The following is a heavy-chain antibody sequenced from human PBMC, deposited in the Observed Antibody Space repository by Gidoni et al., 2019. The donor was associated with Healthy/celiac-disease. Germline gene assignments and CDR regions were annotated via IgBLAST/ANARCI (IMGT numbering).Heavy chain of an antibody. Sequence: QVQLQESGPGLVNPSETLSLTCTVSGYSISSGYYWGWIRQPPGKGLEWIGSSYHSGSTYYNPSLKSRVTISVDTSKNQFSLKLSSVTAADTAVYYCARGGYSGSYYVLPGPDYWGQGTLVTVSS. V-gene: IGHV4-38-2*02. D-gene: IGHD1-26*01. CDR1: GYSISSGYY. J-gene: IGHJ4*02. CDR2: SYHSGST. CDR3: ARGGYSGSYYVLPGPDY.